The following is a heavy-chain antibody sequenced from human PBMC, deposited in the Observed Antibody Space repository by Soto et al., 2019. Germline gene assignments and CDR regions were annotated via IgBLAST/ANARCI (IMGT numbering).Heavy chain of an antibody. V-gene: IGHV3-23*01. Sequence: EVQLLESGGGLVQPGGSLRLSCATSGFTFSSYAMSWVRQAPGKGLEWVSAISGSGGSTYYADSVKGRFTISRDNSKNTLYLQMNSLRAEDTAVYYCATRSVLGRSWYFDYWGQGTLVTVSS. D-gene: IGHD3-16*01. CDR1: GFTFSSYA. J-gene: IGHJ4*02. CDR2: ISGSGGST. CDR3: ATRSVLGRSWYFDY.